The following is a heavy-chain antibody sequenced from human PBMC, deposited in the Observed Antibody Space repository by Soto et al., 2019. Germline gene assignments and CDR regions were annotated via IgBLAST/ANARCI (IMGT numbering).Heavy chain of an antibody. CDR3: ARDKWDSSGYYGAPWYFDL. CDR1: GGSISTYY. V-gene: IGHV4-59*01. Sequence: PSETLSLTCTVSGGSISTYYWSWIRQPPGKGLEWIGNIYYSGSTNYNPSLKSRVTISVDTSKNQFSLKLSSVTAADTAVYYCARDKWDSSGYYGAPWYFDLWGRGTLVTVSS. J-gene: IGHJ2*01. CDR2: IYYSGST. D-gene: IGHD3-22*01.